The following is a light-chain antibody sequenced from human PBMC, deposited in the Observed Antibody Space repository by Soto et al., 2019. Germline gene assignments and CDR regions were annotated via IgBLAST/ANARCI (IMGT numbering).Light chain of an antibody. CDR1: QSISNY. CDR3: QQTYSTPLN. CDR2: AAS. Sequence: DIQMTQSPSALSASVGDRVTITCRASQSISNYVSWYQHKPGKAPKLLIYAASSLQSGAPSRFSGRGSGTDFTLTISSLQPEDFATYFCQQTYSTPLNFSGGTK. V-gene: IGKV1-39*01. J-gene: IGKJ4*01.